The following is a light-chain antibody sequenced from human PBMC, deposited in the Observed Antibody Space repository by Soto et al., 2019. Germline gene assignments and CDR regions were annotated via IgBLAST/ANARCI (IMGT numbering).Light chain of an antibody. CDR2: DAS. J-gene: IGKJ1*01. Sequence: DIQMTQSPSTLSASVGDRVTLTCRASQSIRTLLAWYQQKPGKAPKLLIYDASFLEGGVPSRFSGSGSGTEFTLTISSLQPDDFATYYCQQYNSYSTFGQGTKVDIK. CDR3: QQYNSYST. V-gene: IGKV1-5*01. CDR1: QSIRTL.